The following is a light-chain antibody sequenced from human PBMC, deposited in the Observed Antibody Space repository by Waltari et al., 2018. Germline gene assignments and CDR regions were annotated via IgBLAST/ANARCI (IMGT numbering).Light chain of an antibody. CDR3: SSYTTSSAPGV. J-gene: IGLJ1*01. V-gene: IGLV2-14*01. CDR2: EVS. Sequence: QSALTQPASVSGSPGQSITISCSGTDSDVGAYDFVPWYQQHPGKAPHLTMYEVSNRPSGISNRFAASKSGNTASLTISGLQAEDEADYYCSSYTTSSAPGVFGTGTRVTVL. CDR1: DSDVGAYDF.